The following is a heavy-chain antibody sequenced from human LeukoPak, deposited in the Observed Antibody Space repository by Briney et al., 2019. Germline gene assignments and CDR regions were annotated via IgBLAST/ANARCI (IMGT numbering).Heavy chain of an antibody. CDR2: IYESGTT. V-gene: IGHV4-34*01. CDR1: GESLNSYY. D-gene: IGHD2-15*01. Sequence: SETLSLTCAVYGESLNSYYWSWVRQPPGEGLEWIGEIYESGTTEYNPSLKSRVTISMVPSKQQFSLSLGSVTAADTAVYYCARGAWATRLGSWGLGTPVSVSS. J-gene: IGHJ4*02. CDR3: ARGAWATRLGS.